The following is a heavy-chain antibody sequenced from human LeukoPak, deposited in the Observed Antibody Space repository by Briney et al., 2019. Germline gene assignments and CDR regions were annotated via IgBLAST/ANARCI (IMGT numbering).Heavy chain of an antibody. D-gene: IGHD3/OR15-3a*01. J-gene: IGHJ3*01. CDR1: GFHFSTHG. CDR2: ISPPGDIT. CDR3: VRDLDWGAFDV. V-gene: IGHV3-23*01. Sequence: GGSLRLSCAASGFHFSTHGMNWVRQAPGKGLEWVSGISPPGDITYYADSVMGRFTISRDNRKNTVSLQMNSLRAEDTTLYYCVRDLDWGAFDVWGQGTMVTVSS.